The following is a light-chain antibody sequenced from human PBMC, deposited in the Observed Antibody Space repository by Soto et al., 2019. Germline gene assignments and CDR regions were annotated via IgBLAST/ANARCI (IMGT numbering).Light chain of an antibody. CDR2: DVT. Sequence: QSVLAQPRSVSGSPGQSVTISCTGTSSDVGGYYYISWYQHHPGKAPKLMICDVTKRPSGVPDRFSGSKSGITASLTISGLQAEDEADYYCCSYAGTYTFYVFGSGTKVTVL. J-gene: IGLJ1*01. V-gene: IGLV2-11*01. CDR1: SSDVGGYYY. CDR3: CSYAGTYTFYV.